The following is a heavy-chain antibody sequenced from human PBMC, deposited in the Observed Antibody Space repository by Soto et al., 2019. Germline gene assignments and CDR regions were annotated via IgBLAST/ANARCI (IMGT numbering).Heavy chain of an antibody. D-gene: IGHD2-15*01. CDR2: ITHSGST. CDR3: ACRKSPRFTGVAAARGRTSGMAV. Sequence: SETLSLTCAVYGGSFSGYYWSWIRQSPGKGLEWIGEITHSGSTNNNPSLKSRVTMSMDTSNNQFSLKLPSVTAADTEIYFCACRKSPRFTGVAAARGRTSGMAVWGQGTTVTVSS. V-gene: IGHV4-34*01. J-gene: IGHJ6*02. CDR1: GGSFSGYY.